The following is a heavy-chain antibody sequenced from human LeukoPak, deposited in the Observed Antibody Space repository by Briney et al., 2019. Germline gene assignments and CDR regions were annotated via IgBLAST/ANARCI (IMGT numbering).Heavy chain of an antibody. J-gene: IGHJ6*02. CDR3: AREKSRGCDFYGMDV. D-gene: IGHD3-22*01. CDR1: GFTVSTKY. Sequence: PGGSLRLSCAASGFTVSTKYMSWVRQSPVKGLEWVSITYSGGVTYYADSVRGRFTISRDNSKNTMDLQMDSLRADDTAIYYCAREKSRGCDFYGMDVWGQGTTVTVSS. CDR2: TYSGGVT. V-gene: IGHV3-53*01.